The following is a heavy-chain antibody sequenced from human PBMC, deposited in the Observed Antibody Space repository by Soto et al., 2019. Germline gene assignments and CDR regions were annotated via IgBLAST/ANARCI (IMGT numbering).Heavy chain of an antibody. V-gene: IGHV4-39*01. CDR1: GGSISSSTYY. Sequence: QLQLQESGPGLVKPSETLSLTCTVSGGSISSSTYYWAWIRQPPGKGLEWIGSIYYSGSTYYSPSLKSRFTISVDTSKNQFSLKLNSVTAADTAVYYCGRRPPGGISVAGPVDFWGQGTLVTVSS. CDR2: IYYSGST. CDR3: GRRPPGGISVAGPVDF. D-gene: IGHD6-19*01. J-gene: IGHJ4*02.